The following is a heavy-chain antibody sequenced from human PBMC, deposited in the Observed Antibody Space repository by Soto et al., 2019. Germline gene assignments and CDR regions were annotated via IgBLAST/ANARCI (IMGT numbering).Heavy chain of an antibody. Sequence: QVQLQESGPGLVKPSELLSLTCTGSGGPIISYHWSWIRQTPGKGLEWIGYIPYSGSTNYNPSLRSRVTIPVDTPSNPFSMRLSSVTAGATDVYYCTGDMSHRVWYKYWGQGTLVTVSS. J-gene: IGHJ4*02. CDR1: GGPIISYH. D-gene: IGHD1-1*01. CDR2: IPYSGST. V-gene: IGHV4-59*01. CDR3: TGDMSHRVWYKY.